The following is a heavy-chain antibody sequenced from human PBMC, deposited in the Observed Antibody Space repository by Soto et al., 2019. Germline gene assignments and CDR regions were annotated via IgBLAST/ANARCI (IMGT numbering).Heavy chain of an antibody. CDR3: VRYCSTTLCNGVATRTFDY. V-gene: IGHV3-48*03. J-gene: IGHJ4*02. D-gene: IGHD2-2*01. CDR2: ISSGGSTV. CDR1: RFTFSTYE. Sequence: LRLSCVASRFTFSTYEMHWVRQAPGKGLEWVSYISSGGSTVYYADSVKGRFTISRDHTRNSLYLQMNSLRDEDTALYYCVRYCSTTLCNGVATRTFDYWGQGPLVTVSS.